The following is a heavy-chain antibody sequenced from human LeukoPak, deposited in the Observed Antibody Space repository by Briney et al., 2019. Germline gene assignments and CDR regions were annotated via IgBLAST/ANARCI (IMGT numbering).Heavy chain of an antibody. D-gene: IGHD1-26*01. J-gene: IGHJ1*01. V-gene: IGHV3-30-3*01. CDR2: ISYDGSNK. CDR1: GFTFSSYA. CDR3: ARGGASAEYFQH. Sequence: GGSLRLSCAASGFTFSSYAMHWVRQAPGKGLERVAVISYDGSNKYYADSVKGRFTISRDNSKNTLYLQMNSLRAEDTAVYYCARGGASAEYFQHWGQGTLVTVSS.